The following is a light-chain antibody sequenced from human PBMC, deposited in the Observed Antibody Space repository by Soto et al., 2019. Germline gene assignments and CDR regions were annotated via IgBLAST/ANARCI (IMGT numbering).Light chain of an antibody. CDR2: DAS. Sequence: EIVLTQSPATLSLSPGERATLSCRASQSVSSYLAWYQQKPGQAPRLLIYDASNRATCIPARFSGSGFGTDFTLTISSLEPEDFAVYYCQQRSNWLPWTFGQGTKVEIK. CDR1: QSVSSY. V-gene: IGKV3-11*01. CDR3: QQRSNWLPWT. J-gene: IGKJ1*01.